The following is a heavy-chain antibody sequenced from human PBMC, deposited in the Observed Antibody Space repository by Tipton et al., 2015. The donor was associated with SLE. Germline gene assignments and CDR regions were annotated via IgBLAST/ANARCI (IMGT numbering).Heavy chain of an antibody. CDR3: ASLRTEYYYGSRADF. CDR2: INHSGST. V-gene: IGHV4-34*01. D-gene: IGHD3-10*01. CDR1: GGSFSGYY. Sequence: LRLSCAVYGGSFSGYYWSWIRQPPGKGLEWIGEINHSGSTNYNPSLKSQVTITVDTSKNQFSLKLSSVTAADAAVYYCASLRTEYYYGSRADFWGQGTLVTVSS. J-gene: IGHJ4*02.